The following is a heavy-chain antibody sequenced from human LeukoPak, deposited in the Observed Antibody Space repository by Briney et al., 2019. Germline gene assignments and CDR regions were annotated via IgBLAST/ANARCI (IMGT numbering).Heavy chain of an antibody. Sequence: GGSLRLSCTASGFTFGDYLMSWFRQAPGKGLEWIGFISGGTTEYAASVKGRFTISRDDSTSIAYPQMNILTTEGTAVYYCSRGSSWLSVYWGQGTLVTVSS. D-gene: IGHD2-15*01. V-gene: IGHV3-49*03. CDR1: GFTFGDYL. CDR2: ISGGTT. CDR3: SRGSSWLSVY. J-gene: IGHJ4*02.